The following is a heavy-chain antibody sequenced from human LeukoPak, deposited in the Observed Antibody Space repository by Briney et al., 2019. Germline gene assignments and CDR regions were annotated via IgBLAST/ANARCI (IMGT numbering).Heavy chain of an antibody. Sequence: ASVKVSCKASGYTFTGYYMHWVRQAPGQGLEWMGWISAYNGNTNYAQKLQGRVTMTTATSTSTAYMELRSLRSDDTAVYFCARGRDYYGSSDYPDPTYFDYWGQGTLVTVSS. CDR3: ARGRDYYGSSDYPDPTYFDY. CDR2: ISAYNGNT. V-gene: IGHV1-18*04. D-gene: IGHD3-22*01. CDR1: GYTFTGYY. J-gene: IGHJ4*02.